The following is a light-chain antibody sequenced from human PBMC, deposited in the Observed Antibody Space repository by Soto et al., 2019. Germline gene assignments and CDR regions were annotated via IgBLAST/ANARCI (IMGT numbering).Light chain of an antibody. V-gene: IGKV3-15*01. CDR2: GAS. CDR1: ESVSTN. J-gene: IGKJ1*01. CDR3: QQYSIWRT. Sequence: EIVLTQSPDTLSLAPGEVASLSCRASESVSTNLAWYQQKAGQAPRLLIYGASTRATGIPARFSGSGSGTEFTLTISSLQSEDFAVYYCQQYSIWRTFGQGTKVDI.